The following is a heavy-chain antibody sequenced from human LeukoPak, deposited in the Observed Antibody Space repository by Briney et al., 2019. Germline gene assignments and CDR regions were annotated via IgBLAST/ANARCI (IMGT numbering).Heavy chain of an antibody. CDR1: GFTFSSYG. Sequence: GGSLRLSCAASGFTFSSYGMHWVRQAPGKGLEWVAVIWYDGSNKYYADSVKGRFTISRDNSKNTLYPQMNSLRAEDTAVYYCARDFYYDSSGYLDYWGQGTLVTVSS. V-gene: IGHV3-33*01. J-gene: IGHJ4*02. CDR3: ARDFYYDSSGYLDY. CDR2: IWYDGSNK. D-gene: IGHD3-22*01.